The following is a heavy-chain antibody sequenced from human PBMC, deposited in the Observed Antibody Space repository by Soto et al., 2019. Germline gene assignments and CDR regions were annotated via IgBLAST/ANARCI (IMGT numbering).Heavy chain of an antibody. V-gene: IGHV3-48*01. CDR3: VVIGSGTDSDY. CDR1: GFTFSSYS. Sequence: EVQLVESGGGLVQPGGSLRLSCAASGFTFSSYSMNWVRQAPGKGLEWVSYISSSSSTIYYADSVKRRFTISRDNAKNSLYLQMNSLRAEDTAVYYCVVIGSGTDSDYWGQGTLVTVSS. J-gene: IGHJ4*02. CDR2: ISSSSSTI. D-gene: IGHD3-10*01.